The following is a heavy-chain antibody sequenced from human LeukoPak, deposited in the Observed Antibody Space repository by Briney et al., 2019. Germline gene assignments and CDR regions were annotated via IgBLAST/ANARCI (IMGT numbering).Heavy chain of an antibody. CDR1: GGSINYYY. CDR2: IHYSGST. Sequence: SETLSLTCTVSGGSINYYYWSWIRQPPGKGLEWIGYIHYSGSTNYNPSLKSRVAISLDTSKNQFSLRLNSVTAADTAVYFCARGSDYGGRKIDYWGQGTLVTVSS. D-gene: IGHD4-17*01. J-gene: IGHJ4*02. V-gene: IGHV4-59*08. CDR3: ARGSDYGGRKIDY.